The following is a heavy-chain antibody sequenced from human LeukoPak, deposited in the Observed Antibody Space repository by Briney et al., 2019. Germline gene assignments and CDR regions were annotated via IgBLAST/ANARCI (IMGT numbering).Heavy chain of an antibody. CDR2: IYHSGST. CDR1: GGSISSGGYS. CDR3: ARGQYYGSGSYYDIYFDY. D-gene: IGHD3-10*01. V-gene: IGHV4-30-2*01. J-gene: IGHJ4*02. Sequence: NTSETLSLTCAVSGGSISSGGYSWSWIRQPPGKGLEWIGYIYHSGSTYYNPSLKSRVTISVDRSKNQFSLKLSSVTAADTAVYYCARGQYYGSGSYYDIYFDYWGQGTLVTVSS.